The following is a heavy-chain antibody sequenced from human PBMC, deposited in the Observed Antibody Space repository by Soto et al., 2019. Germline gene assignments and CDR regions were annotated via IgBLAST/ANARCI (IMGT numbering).Heavy chain of an antibody. CDR1: GFTFSSYS. CDR3: ARGDYEGAMAPGY. CDR2: ISSSSSTI. Sequence: GGSLRLSCAASGFTFSSYSMNWVRQAPGKGLEWVSYISSSSSTIYYADSVKGRFTISRDNAKNSLYLQMNSLRAEDTAVYYCARGDYEGAMAPGYWGQGTLVTVSS. D-gene: IGHD4-17*01. J-gene: IGHJ4*02. V-gene: IGHV3-48*01.